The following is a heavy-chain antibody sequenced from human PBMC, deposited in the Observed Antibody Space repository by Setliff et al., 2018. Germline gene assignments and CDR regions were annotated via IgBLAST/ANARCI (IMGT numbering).Heavy chain of an antibody. CDR3: ARGYYDSYARYYVVGDY. D-gene: IGHD3-22*01. J-gene: IGHJ4*02. Sequence: GASVKVSCKASGYTFTGYYLHWVRQAPGQGLEWMGIIDPSADYTNYAQKFQGRVTMTKDTSTTTVYMELSSLRSEDTAVYYCARGYYDSYARYYVVGDYWGQGTPVTVSS. CDR2: IDPSADYT. CDR1: GYTFTGYY. V-gene: IGHV1-46*01.